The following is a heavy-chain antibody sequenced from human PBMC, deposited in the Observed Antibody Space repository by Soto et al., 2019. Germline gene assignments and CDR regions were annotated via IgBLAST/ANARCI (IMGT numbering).Heavy chain of an antibody. V-gene: IGHV4-39*01. J-gene: IGHJ5*02. CDR1: GGSISGGSYY. CDR2: IYYSGRT. Sequence: SETLSLTCTVSGGSISGGSYYSGCFRQPPGKGLEWIGSIYYSGRTDYNPSLMICVNIYVDTCNTQFSLKLSSVTAADTAVYYSARHVPRRQAKIQLWLVISRCDPRGQGTVVTVTA. CDR3: ARHVPRRQAKIQLWLVISRCDP. D-gene: IGHD5-18*01.